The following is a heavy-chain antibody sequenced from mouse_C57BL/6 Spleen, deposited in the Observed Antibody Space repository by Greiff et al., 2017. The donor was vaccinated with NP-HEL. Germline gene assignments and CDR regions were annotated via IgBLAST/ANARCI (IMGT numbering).Heavy chain of an antibody. V-gene: IGHV1-82*01. Sequence: VKLMESGPELVKPGASVKISCKASGYAFSSSWMNWVKQRPGKGLEWIGRIYPGDGDTNYNGKFKGKATLTADKSSSTAYMQLSSLTSEDSAVYFCASGTRWFAYWGQGTLVTVSA. CDR3: ASGTRWFAY. CDR2: IYPGDGDT. D-gene: IGHD4-1*01. J-gene: IGHJ3*01. CDR1: GYAFSSSW.